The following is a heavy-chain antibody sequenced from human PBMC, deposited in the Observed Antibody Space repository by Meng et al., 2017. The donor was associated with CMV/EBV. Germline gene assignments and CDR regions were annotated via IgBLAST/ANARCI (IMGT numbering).Heavy chain of an antibody. CDR3: ARDSRSYYGDYYYYGMDV. J-gene: IGHJ6*02. V-gene: IGHV1-69*05. Sequence: KVSCKASGGTFSSYAISWVRQAPGQGLEWMGGIIPIFGTANYAQKFQGRVTITTDESTSTAYMELSSLRSEDTAVYYCARDSRSYYGDYYYYGMDVWGQGTTVTVSS. D-gene: IGHD4-17*01. CDR1: GGTFSSYA. CDR2: IIPIFGTA.